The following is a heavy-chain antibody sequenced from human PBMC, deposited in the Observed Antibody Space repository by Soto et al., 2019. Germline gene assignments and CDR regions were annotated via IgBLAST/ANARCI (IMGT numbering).Heavy chain of an antibody. D-gene: IGHD3-22*01. J-gene: IGHJ4*02. Sequence: EVQLLESGGGFVQPGGSLRLSCAASGITFSNYAMSWVRQAPGKGMEWVSVISGRGDSTYYAESVKGRFTISRDNTKNTVHLQMNHLGSEVTALSCCATGSDDDSTGYYDWYYFDSLGQGPLVTVSS. CDR1: GITFSNYA. CDR3: ATGSDDDSTGYYDWYYFDS. CDR2: ISGRGDST. V-gene: IGHV3-23*01.